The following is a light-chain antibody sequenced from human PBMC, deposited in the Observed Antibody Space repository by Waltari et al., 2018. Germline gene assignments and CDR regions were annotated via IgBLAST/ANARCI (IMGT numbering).Light chain of an antibody. Sequence: DIQMTQSPPSRAASVGDRVNIPCRASQTIRNYLNWYQQRPGKAPKLLISAASSLQSGVPSRFSGSGSGTDFALTISSLQPEDFASYHCQETYTTLFTFGPGTKVEIK. CDR1: QTIRNY. CDR2: AAS. CDR3: QETYTTLFT. V-gene: IGKV1-39*01. J-gene: IGKJ3*01.